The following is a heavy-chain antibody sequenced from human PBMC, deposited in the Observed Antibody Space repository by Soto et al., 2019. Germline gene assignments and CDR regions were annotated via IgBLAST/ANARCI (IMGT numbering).Heavy chain of an antibody. J-gene: IGHJ4*02. V-gene: IGHV1-69*08. CDR1: GGTFSSYT. CDR2: IIPILGIA. Sequence: QVQLVQSGAEVKKPGSSVKVSCKASGGTFSSYTISWVRQAPGQGLEWMGRIIPILGIANYAQKFQGRVTITADKSTSTAYMELSSLRSEDTAVYYCAREEYYYGSGAFFDYWCQGTLVTVSS. CDR3: AREEYYYGSGAFFDY. D-gene: IGHD3-10*01.